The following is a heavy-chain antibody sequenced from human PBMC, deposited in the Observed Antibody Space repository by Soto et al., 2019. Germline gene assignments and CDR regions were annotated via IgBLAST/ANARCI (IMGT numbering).Heavy chain of an antibody. D-gene: IGHD3-22*01. V-gene: IGHV4-30-4*01. J-gene: IGHJ4*02. CDR2: IYYGAST. Sequence: PSETLSLTCTVSGGSISSGDYYWSWIRQPPGKGLEWIGYIYYGASTYYNPSLKSRVTISVNTSKNQFSLKLSSVTAAHTAVYYCASTYDSSGYYCNWGQGTLVTASS. CDR3: ASTYDSSGYYCN. CDR1: GGSISSGDYY.